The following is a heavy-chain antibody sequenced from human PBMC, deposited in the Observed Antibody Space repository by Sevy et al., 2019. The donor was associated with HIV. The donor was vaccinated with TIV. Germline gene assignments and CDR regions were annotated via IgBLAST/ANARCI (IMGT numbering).Heavy chain of an antibody. CDR3: AKAKTVADGFDY. V-gene: IGHV3-23*01. J-gene: IGHJ4*02. CDR1: GFNFRSYV. CDR2: MSGSGGST. Sequence: GGSLRLSCAASGFNFRSYVMSWVRQAPGKGLEWVSGMSGSGGSTYYADSVKGRFTISRDNSKNTLYLQMNSLRAEDTAVYYCAKAKTVADGFDYWGQGTLVTVSS.